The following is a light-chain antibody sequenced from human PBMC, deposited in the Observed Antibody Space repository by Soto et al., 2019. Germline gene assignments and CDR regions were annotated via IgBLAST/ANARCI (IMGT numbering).Light chain of an antibody. CDR3: QQYENSPLT. V-gene: IGKV3-20*01. Sequence: IVFTQSPGTLSLSPGERATLSCRASPSVRSSYLAWYQQKPGQAPRLLIYGASSRATGIPDRFSGSGSGTDFTLTISRLEPEDFAVYYCQQYENSPLTFGGGTKVEIK. CDR1: PSVRSSY. J-gene: IGKJ4*01. CDR2: GAS.